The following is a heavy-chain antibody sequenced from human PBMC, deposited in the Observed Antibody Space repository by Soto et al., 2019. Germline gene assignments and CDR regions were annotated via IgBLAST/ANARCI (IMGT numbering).Heavy chain of an antibody. CDR3: ARDIDYYDFRTYYYYYGMDV. CDR2: INPNSGGT. Sequence: XSVKGSCKASVYTFTCYYMHWVRQAPGQGLEWMGWINPNSGGTNYAQKFQGRVTMTRDTSISTAYMELSRLRSDDTAVYYCARDIDYYDFRTYYYYYGMDVWGQGTTVTVSS. J-gene: IGHJ6*02. D-gene: IGHD3-3*01. V-gene: IGHV1-2*02. CDR1: VYTFTCYY.